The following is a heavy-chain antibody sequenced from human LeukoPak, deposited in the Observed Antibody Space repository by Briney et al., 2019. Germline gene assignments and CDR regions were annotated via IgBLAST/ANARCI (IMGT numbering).Heavy chain of an antibody. CDR2: ISYDGSNK. CDR1: GFTFSSYA. CDR3: ARLGAVAGTGFDY. D-gene: IGHD6-19*01. V-gene: IGHV3-30-3*01. Sequence: PGRSLRLSCAASGFTFSSYAMHWVRQAPGKGLEWVAVISYDGSNKYYADSVKGRFTISRDNSKNTLYLQMNSLRAEDTAVNYCARLGAVAGTGFDYWGQGTLVTVSS. J-gene: IGHJ4*02.